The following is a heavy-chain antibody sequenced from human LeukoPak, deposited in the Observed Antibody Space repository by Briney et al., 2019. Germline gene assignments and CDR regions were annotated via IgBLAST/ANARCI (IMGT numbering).Heavy chain of an antibody. CDR1: GGSINSGTYY. Sequence: PSETLSLTCTVSGGSINSGTYYWGWIRQPPGKGLEWIASMYHDGRTSYNPSLESRVTISIDTSTNQFSLKLSSVTAADTVVYYCASDHKSITMRKGQYFDYWGQGVLVTVSS. J-gene: IGHJ4*02. CDR3: ASDHKSITMRKGQYFDY. D-gene: IGHD1-14*01. CDR2: MYHDGRT. V-gene: IGHV4-39*01.